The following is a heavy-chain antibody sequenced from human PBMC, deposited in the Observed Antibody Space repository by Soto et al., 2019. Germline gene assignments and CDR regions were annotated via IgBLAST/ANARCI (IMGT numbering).Heavy chain of an antibody. Sequence: ESGGGLVQPGGSLRLSCAASGFTFSSYSMNWVRQAPGKGLEWVSYISSSSSTIYYADSVKGRFTISRDNAKNSLYLQMNSLRAEDTAVYYCARGQVTTFDYWGQGTLVTVSS. CDR1: GFTFSSYS. CDR2: ISSSSSTI. CDR3: ARGQVTTFDY. V-gene: IGHV3-48*01. J-gene: IGHJ4*02. D-gene: IGHD4-4*01.